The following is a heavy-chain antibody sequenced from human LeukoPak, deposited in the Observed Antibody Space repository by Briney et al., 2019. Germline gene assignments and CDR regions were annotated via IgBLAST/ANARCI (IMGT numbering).Heavy chain of an antibody. CDR3: AKANYYDSSGYYENLDY. Sequence: VGSLRLSCAASGFTFDDYGMSWVRQAPGKGLEWVSAISGSDGSTYYADSVKGRFTISRDNSKNTLYLQMNSLRADDTAVYYCAKANYYDSSGYYENLDYWGQGTLVTVSS. V-gene: IGHV3-23*01. CDR2: ISGSDGST. D-gene: IGHD3-22*01. J-gene: IGHJ4*02. CDR1: GFTFDDYG.